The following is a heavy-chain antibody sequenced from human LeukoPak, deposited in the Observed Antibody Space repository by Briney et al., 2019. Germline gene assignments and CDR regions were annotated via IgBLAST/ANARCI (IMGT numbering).Heavy chain of an antibody. Sequence: AAVKVSCKASGYTFTSYGITRVRQAPGQGHERMGWISAYNGNTNYAQTLHGRVTITTYTSISTTYLDLKNLSSDDTHMYDYSRDRPLITIVRGAEDYWGQGTLVTVSS. CDR2: ISAYNGNT. CDR3: SRDRPLITIVRGAEDY. J-gene: IGHJ4*02. CDR1: GYTFTSYG. D-gene: IGHD3-10*01. V-gene: IGHV1-18*01.